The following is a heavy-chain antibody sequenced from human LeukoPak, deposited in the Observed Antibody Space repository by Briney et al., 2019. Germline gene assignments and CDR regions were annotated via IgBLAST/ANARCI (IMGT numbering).Heavy chain of an antibody. J-gene: IGHJ3*02. CDR2: INPSGGST. Sequence: ASVKVSCKASGYTLTSYYMHWVRQAPGQGLEWMGVINPSGGSTSYAQKFQGRVTMTRDTSTSTVYMELSSLRSEDTAVYYCVTKPLDFDIWGQGTMVTVSS. CDR1: GYTLTSYY. CDR3: VTKPLDFDI. V-gene: IGHV1-46*01. D-gene: IGHD1-1*01.